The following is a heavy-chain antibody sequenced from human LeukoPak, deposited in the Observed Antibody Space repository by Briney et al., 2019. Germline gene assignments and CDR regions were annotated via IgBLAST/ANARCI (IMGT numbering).Heavy chain of an antibody. CDR3: AREYYDYVWGSYRYWYYFDY. J-gene: IGHJ4*02. D-gene: IGHD3-16*02. CDR1: GYTFTSYA. V-gene: IGHV1-3*01. Sequence: ASVKVSCKASGYTFTSYAMHWVRQAPGQRLDWMGCINAGHGNTKYSQKFQGRVTITRDTSPTTAYMELSSLRSEDTAVYYCAREYYDYVWGSYRYWYYFDYWGQGTLVTVSS. CDR2: INAGHGNT.